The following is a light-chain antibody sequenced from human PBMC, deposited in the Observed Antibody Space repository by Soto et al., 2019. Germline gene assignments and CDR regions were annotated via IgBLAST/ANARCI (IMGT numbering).Light chain of an antibody. Sequence: DIQLTQSPSFLSASVGDRVTITCRASQGISSYLAWYQQKPGKAPKLLIYAASTLQSGVPSRFSGSGSGTEFTLTISSLQPEDFATYYCQQLNSDPPFTLGTGTKVDIK. CDR3: QQLNSDPPFT. V-gene: IGKV1-9*01. J-gene: IGKJ3*01. CDR2: AAS. CDR1: QGISSY.